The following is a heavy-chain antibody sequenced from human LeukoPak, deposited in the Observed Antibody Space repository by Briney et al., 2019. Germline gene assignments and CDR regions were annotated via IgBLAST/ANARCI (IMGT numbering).Heavy chain of an antibody. CDR2: ISSSSSYI. CDR3: AGMGATTDFDY. Sequence: GGSLRLSCAASGFTFSSYAMSWVRQAPGKGLEWVSSISSSSSYIYYADSVKGRFTISRDNAKNSLYLQMNSLRAEDTAVYYCAGMGATTDFDYWGQGTLVTVSS. J-gene: IGHJ4*02. CDR1: GFTFSSYA. V-gene: IGHV3-21*01. D-gene: IGHD1-26*01.